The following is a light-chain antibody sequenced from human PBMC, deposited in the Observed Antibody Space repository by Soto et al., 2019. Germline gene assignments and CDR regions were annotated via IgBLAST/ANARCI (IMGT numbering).Light chain of an antibody. Sequence: QSALTQPASVSGSPGQSISITCTGTSSDVGGYNYVSWYQHQPGKAPKLVIFDVSGRPSGISNRFSGSKSGNTASLTISGLRPEDEADYYCSSYTDFTLYVFGTGTQVT. CDR1: SSDVGGYNY. J-gene: IGLJ1*01. V-gene: IGLV2-14*03. CDR3: SSYTDFTLYV. CDR2: DVS.